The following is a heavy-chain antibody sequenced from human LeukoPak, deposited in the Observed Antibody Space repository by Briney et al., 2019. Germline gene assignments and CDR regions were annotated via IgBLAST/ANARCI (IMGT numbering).Heavy chain of an antibody. Sequence: GGSLRLSCAAFGFTFSSYAMSWVRQAPGKGLEWVSGISSFGDNTYYADSVKGRFTISRDNSENTLYLQMNSLRAEDTAVYYCARDRGGWYHVDYWGQGTLVTVSS. D-gene: IGHD6-19*01. CDR1: GFTFSSYA. J-gene: IGHJ4*02. CDR2: ISSFGDNT. V-gene: IGHV3-23*01. CDR3: ARDRGGWYHVDY.